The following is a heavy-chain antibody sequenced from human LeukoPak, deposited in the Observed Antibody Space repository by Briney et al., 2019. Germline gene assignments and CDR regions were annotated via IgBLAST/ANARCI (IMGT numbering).Heavy chain of an antibody. CDR3: ARSGGCSSTSCYQYNWFDP. V-gene: IGHV4-34*01. Sequence: PSETLSLISAVYGGSFSGYYWSWIRQPPGKGLEWIGEINHSGSTNYNPSLKSRVTISVDTSKNQFSLKLSSVTAADTAVYYCARSGGCSSTSCYQYNWFDPWGQGTLVTVSS. CDR2: INHSGST. J-gene: IGHJ5*02. D-gene: IGHD2-2*01. CDR1: GGSFSGYY.